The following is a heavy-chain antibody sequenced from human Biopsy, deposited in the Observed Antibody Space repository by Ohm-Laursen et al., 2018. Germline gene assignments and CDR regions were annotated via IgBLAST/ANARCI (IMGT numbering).Heavy chain of an antibody. Sequence: GSLRLSCAAPGFTFSSHAMSWVRQAPGKGPECVSVINGSGGSTYYADPVKGRFTISRDNSRNTLYLQMNSLRADDTAMYYCARDLYDFCGGCPFDPWGQGTLVTVSP. D-gene: IGHD3-3*01. CDR1: GFTFSSHA. J-gene: IGHJ5*02. CDR2: INGSGGST. CDR3: ARDLYDFCGGCPFDP. V-gene: IGHV3-23*01.